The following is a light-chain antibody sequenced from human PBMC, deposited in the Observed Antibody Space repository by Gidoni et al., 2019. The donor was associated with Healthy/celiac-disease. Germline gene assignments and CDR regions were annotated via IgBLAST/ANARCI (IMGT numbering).Light chain of an antibody. CDR2: DVS. J-gene: IGLJ3*02. V-gene: IGLV2-14*01. CDR1: SSDFGGYNY. Sequence: QSARTQPASVSGSPGQSITISCTGTSSDFGGYNYVSCYQQHPGKAPKLMIYDVSTRPSGVSNRFSGSKSGNTASLTISWLQAEDDADYYCSSYTSSSTLGVFGGGTKLTVL. CDR3: SSYTSSSTLGV.